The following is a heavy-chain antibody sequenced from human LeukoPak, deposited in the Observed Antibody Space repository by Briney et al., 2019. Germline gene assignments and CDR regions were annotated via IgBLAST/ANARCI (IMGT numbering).Heavy chain of an antibody. J-gene: IGHJ4*02. CDR2: ISYDGSNK. CDR3: ARGYCSSISCYVDY. CDR1: GFIFSNYA. V-gene: IGHV3-30*04. Sequence: PGGSLRLSCAASGFIFSNYAIRWVRQAPGKGLEWVAVISYDGSNKYYADSVKGRFTISRDISKNTLYLQMNSLRAEDTAVYYCARGYCSSISCYVDYWGQGTLATVSS. D-gene: IGHD2-2*01.